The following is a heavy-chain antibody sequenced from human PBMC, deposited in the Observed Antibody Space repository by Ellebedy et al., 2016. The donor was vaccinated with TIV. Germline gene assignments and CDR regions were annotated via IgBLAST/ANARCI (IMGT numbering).Heavy chain of an antibody. CDR3: ARGVGSSSWYYFDY. J-gene: IGHJ4*02. CDR2: IYYSGST. Sequence: SETLSLTXTVSGGSISSSISYWSWIRQHPGKSLEWIGYIYYSGSTYYNPSLKSRVTISVDTSKNQFSLKLSSVTAADTAVYYCARGVGSSSWYYFDYWGQGTLVTVSS. D-gene: IGHD6-13*01. CDR1: GGSISSSISY. V-gene: IGHV4-31*03.